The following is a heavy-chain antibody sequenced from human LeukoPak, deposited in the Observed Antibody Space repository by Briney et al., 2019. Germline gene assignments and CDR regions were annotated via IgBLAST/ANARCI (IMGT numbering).Heavy chain of an antibody. CDR1: GGSFSGYY. J-gene: IGHJ4*02. V-gene: IGHV4-34*01. CDR2: INHSGST. Sequence: SEAVSLTCAVYGGSFSGYYWSWIRQPPGKGLEWIGEINHSGSTNYNPSLKSRVTISVDTSKNQFSLKLSSVTAADTAVYYCARGHYDSSGYYGYWGQGTLVTV. D-gene: IGHD3-22*01. CDR3: ARGHYDSSGYYGY.